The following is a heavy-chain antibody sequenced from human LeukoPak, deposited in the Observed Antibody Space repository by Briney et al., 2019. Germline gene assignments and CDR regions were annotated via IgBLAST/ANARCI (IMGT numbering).Heavy chain of an antibody. CDR1: GDSTSNFY. CDR3: ALAPNSNWFDF. V-gene: IGHV4-59*03. Sequence: SETLSLTCTVSGDSTSNFYWNWVRQSPGKGLEWIGNIHYSGSSVYNPSLKSRVTISIDTSRRQFFLKLNSVTAADTAVYFCALAPNSNWFDFWGPGTLVTVSS. CDR2: IHYSGSS. D-gene: IGHD2-8*01. J-gene: IGHJ5*01.